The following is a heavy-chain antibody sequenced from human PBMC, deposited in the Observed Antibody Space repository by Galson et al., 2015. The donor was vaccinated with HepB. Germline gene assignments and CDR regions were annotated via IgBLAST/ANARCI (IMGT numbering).Heavy chain of an antibody. CDR1: GGTFSSYA. D-gene: IGHD3-16*02. CDR3: ARDIGDYVWGSYRYNYFDY. J-gene: IGHJ4*02. CDR2: IIPIFGTA. V-gene: IGHV1-69*13. Sequence: SVKVSCKASGGTFSSYAISWVRQAPGQGLEWMGGIIPIFGTANYAQKFQGRVTITADESTSTAYMELSSLRSEDTAVYYCARDIGDYVWGSYRYNYFDYWGQGTLVTVSS.